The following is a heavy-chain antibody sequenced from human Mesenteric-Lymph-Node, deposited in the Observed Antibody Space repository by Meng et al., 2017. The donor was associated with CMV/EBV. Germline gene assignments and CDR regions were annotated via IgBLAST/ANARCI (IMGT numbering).Heavy chain of an antibody. CDR2: ISHSGST. D-gene: IGHD2-2*01. V-gene: IGHV4-34*01. CDR3: ARGIVVVPAAIQYYYYYGMDV. Sequence: SETLSLTCAVYGGSFSGYYWNFIRQPPGKGLEWIGEISHSGSTNYNPSLKSRVTMSVDTSKNQFSLKLSSVTAADTAVYYCARGIVVVPAAIQYYYYYGMDVWGQGTTVTVSS. J-gene: IGHJ6*02. CDR1: GGSFSGYY.